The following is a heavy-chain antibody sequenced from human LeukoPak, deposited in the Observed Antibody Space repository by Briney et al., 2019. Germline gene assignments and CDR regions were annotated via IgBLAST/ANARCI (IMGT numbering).Heavy chain of an antibody. V-gene: IGHV3-23*01. J-gene: IGHJ4*02. CDR1: GFTFSNYA. Sequence: GGSLRLSCAASGFTFSNYAMSWVRRAPGKGLEWVSGINVSGGSTFYADSVRGRFTISRDNSKNTLYLQMNSLRAEDTAVYYCAKGESIAAAGTAPFDYWGQGTLVTVSS. CDR3: AKGESIAAAGTAPFDY. CDR2: INVSGGST. D-gene: IGHD6-13*01.